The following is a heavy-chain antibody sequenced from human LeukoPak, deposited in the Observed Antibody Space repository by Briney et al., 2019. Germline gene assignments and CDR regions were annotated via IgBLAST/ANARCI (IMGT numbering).Heavy chain of an antibody. J-gene: IGHJ4*02. V-gene: IGHV1-2*02. CDR3: ARENAEQQDDY. D-gene: IGHD6-13*01. Sequence: ASVKVSCKASGYTFTAYYMHWVRQAPGQGLEWMGWINPNSGDTNYAQTFQGRVTMTRDTSISTAFMELSRLRSDDTAVYYCARENAEQQDDYWGQGTLVTVSS. CDR2: INPNSGDT. CDR1: GYTFTAYY.